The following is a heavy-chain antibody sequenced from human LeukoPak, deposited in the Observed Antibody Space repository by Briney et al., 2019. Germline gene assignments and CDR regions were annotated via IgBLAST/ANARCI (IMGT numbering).Heavy chain of an antibody. CDR1: GGSVSSGSYY. Sequence: PSETLSLTCTVSGGSVSSGSYYWSWIRQPPGKGLEWIGYIYYSGSTNYNPSLKSRVTISVDTSKNQFSLKLSSVTAADTAVYYCARVTYDFWSGDRYYFDYWGQGTLVTVSS. J-gene: IGHJ4*02. CDR2: IYYSGST. D-gene: IGHD3-3*01. V-gene: IGHV4-61*01. CDR3: ARVTYDFWSGDRYYFDY.